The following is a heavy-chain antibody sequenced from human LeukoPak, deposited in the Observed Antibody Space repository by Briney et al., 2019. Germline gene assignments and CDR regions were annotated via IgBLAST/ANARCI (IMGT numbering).Heavy chain of an antibody. CDR3: ARGARKGDDYGGFFDY. CDR1: GFTFSSYW. J-gene: IGHJ4*02. D-gene: IGHD4-23*01. Sequence: GGSLRLSCAASGFTFSSYWMSWVRQAPGKGLECVANIKQDGSEKYYVDSVKGRFTISRDNSKNTLYLQMNSLRAEGTAVYYCARGARKGDDYGGFFDYWGQGTLVTVSS. V-gene: IGHV3-7*01. CDR2: IKQDGSEK.